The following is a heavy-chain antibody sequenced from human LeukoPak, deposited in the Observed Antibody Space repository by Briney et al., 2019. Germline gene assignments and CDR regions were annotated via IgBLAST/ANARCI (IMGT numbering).Heavy chain of an antibody. CDR3: ARPSPDFYYGMDV. V-gene: IGHV4-34*01. CDR1: GGSFSGYY. Sequence: PSETLSLTCAVYGGSFSGYYWSWIRQPPGKGLEWIGEINHSGSTNYNPSLKSRVTISVDTSKNQFSLKLSSVAAADTAVYYCARPSPDFYYGMDVWGQGTTVTVSS. J-gene: IGHJ6*02. CDR2: INHSGST.